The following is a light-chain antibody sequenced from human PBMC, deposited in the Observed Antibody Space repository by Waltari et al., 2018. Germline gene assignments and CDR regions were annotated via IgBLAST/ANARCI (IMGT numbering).Light chain of an antibody. CDR1: QDISNQ. V-gene: IGKV1D-12*01. CDR2: DAS. CDR3: QETNTFPIT. J-gene: IGKJ5*01. Sequence: DIQMTQSPSSVSASVGDTVTITCRASQDISNQLTWYQQKPGKAPKCLIYDASTLESGVPSRFSGSGSGTDFTLTVRSRQPEDVATYYCQETNTFPITFGQGTRLEIK.